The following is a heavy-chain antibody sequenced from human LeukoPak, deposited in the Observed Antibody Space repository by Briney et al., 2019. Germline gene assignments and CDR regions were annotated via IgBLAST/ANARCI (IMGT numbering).Heavy chain of an antibody. CDR1: GGSFSGYY. Sequence: SETLSLTCAVYGGSFSGYYWSWIRQPPGKGLEWIGEINHSGSTNYNPSLKSRVTISVDTSKNQFSLKPSSVTAADTAVYYCARGWRSGYFFRSYAFDIWGQGTMATVSS. V-gene: IGHV4-34*01. D-gene: IGHD3-22*01. J-gene: IGHJ3*02. CDR3: ARGWRSGYFFRSYAFDI. CDR2: INHSGST.